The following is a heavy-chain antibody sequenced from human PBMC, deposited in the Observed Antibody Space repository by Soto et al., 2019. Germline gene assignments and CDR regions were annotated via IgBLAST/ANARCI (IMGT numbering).Heavy chain of an antibody. Sequence: ETLSLTCTVSGGSISSSSYYWGWIRQPPGKGLEWIGSIYYSGSTYYNPSLKSRVTISVDTSKNQFSLKLSSVTAADTAVYYCARQAAGSIYYYYYYGMDVWGQGTTVTVSS. V-gene: IGHV4-39*01. CDR2: IYYSGST. J-gene: IGHJ6*02. CDR1: GGSISSSSYY. D-gene: IGHD6-13*01. CDR3: ARQAAGSIYYYYYYGMDV.